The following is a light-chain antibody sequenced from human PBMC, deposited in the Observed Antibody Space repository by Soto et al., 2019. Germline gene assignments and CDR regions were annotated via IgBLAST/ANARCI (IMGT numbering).Light chain of an antibody. CDR2: QAS. J-gene: IGKJ2*01. V-gene: IGKV1-5*01. Sequence: DTQMTQSPSTLSASVGDRVTITCRASQTVVNLAWYQQKPGKVPKLLIFQASTLETGVPSRFSGSGAGTEFTLSISSLQPDDFATYYCQHYDVYPYTFGQGTKLEIK. CDR3: QHYDVYPYT. CDR1: QTVVNL.